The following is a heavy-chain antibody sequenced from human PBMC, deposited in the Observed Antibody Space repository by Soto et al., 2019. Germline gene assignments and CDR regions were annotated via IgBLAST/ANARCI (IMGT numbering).Heavy chain of an antibody. J-gene: IGHJ4*02. Sequence: PREALRLSCSASGGPFRRLTMNWGRQAPGKGMEWIGEINHSGSTNYNPSLKSRVTISVDTSKNQFSLKLSSVTAADTAVYYCSRGSLLYVDWLIPQKKYFYYWAQGTPITVFS. V-gene: IGHV4-34*01. CDR1: GGPFRRLT. CDR3: SRGSLLYVDWLIPQKKYFYY. D-gene: IGHD3-9*01. CDR2: INHSGST.